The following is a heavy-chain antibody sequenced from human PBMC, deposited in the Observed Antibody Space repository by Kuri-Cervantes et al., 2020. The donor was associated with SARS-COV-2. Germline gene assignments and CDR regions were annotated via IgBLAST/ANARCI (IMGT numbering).Heavy chain of an antibody. D-gene: IGHD2-15*01. J-gene: IGHJ4*02. CDR3: ATTSVYCSGGSCHGNY. CDR1: GYTFTSYA. Sequence: ASVKDSCKASGYTFTSYAMHWVRQAPGQRLEWMGWINAGNGNTKYSQKFQGRVTITRDTSASTAYMELSSLRSEDTAVYYCATTSVYCSGGSCHGNYWGQGTLVTVSS. V-gene: IGHV1-3*01. CDR2: INAGNGNT.